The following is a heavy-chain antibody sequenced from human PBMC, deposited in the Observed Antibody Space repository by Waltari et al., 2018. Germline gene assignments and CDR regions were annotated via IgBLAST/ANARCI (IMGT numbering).Heavy chain of an antibody. CDR3: ARLLRYVSGTIDD. Sequence: QVLLQESGPRLVKPSPTLSLTCTLSGGSISSGGYYWSWIRQHPVKGLEWIGDIFYSGSTYYNPALKSRLNISVDTSKNQFSLNLTSVTAADTAVYYCARLLRYVSGTIDDWGQGTLVTVSS. D-gene: IGHD3-9*01. V-gene: IGHV4-31*03. CDR2: IFYSGST. CDR1: GGSISSGGYY. J-gene: IGHJ4*02.